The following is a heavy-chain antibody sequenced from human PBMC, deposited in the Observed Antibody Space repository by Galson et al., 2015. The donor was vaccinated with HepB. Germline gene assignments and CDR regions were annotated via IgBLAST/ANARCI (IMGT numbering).Heavy chain of an antibody. CDR3: ARDLQAVAVRGEAFDI. V-gene: IGHV1-3*01. CDR2: INAGNGNT. J-gene: IGHJ3*02. D-gene: IGHD6-19*01. CDR1: GYTFTSYA. Sequence: SVKVSCKASGYTFTSYAMHWVRQAPGQRLEWMGWINAGNGNTKYSQKFQGRVTITKDTSASTVYMELSSLRSEDTAVYYCARDLQAVAVRGEAFDIWGQGTMVTVSS.